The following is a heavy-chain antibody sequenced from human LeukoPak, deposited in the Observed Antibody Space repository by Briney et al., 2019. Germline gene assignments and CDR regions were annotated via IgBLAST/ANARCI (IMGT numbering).Heavy chain of an antibody. J-gene: IGHJ3*02. CDR2: INPYSGGT. Sequence: ASVKVSCTASGYTFTGYYMHWVRQAPGQGLGWMGWINPYSGGTNYAQKCQGRVTMTRDTSISTAYMELSRLRSDDTAVYYCARDVRSLHDYGGNSNAFDIWGQGTMVTVSS. D-gene: IGHD4-23*01. V-gene: IGHV1-2*02. CDR1: GYTFTGYY. CDR3: ARDVRSLHDYGGNSNAFDI.